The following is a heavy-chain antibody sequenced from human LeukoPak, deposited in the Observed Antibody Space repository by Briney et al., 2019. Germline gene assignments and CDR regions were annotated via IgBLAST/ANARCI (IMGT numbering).Heavy chain of an antibody. CDR1: GGSISSSSYY. Sequence: SETLSLTCTVSGGSISSSSYYWGWIRQPPGKGLEWIGSIYYSGSTYYNPSLKSRVTISVDTSKNQFSLKLSSVTAADTAVYYCARQGLRYWYFDLWGRGTLVTVSS. CDR3: ARQGLRYWYFDL. J-gene: IGHJ2*01. V-gene: IGHV4-39*01. CDR2: IYYSGST.